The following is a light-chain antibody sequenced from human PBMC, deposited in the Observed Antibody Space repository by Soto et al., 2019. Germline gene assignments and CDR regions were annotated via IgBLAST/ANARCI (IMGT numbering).Light chain of an antibody. CDR1: SSNVGDNT. V-gene: IGLV1-44*01. CDR2: AND. CDR3: AAWADSLNGPV. Sequence: QSVLTQPPSASGTPGQRVTISCSGSSSNVGDNTVNWYQQLPGTAPKLLIYANDQRPSGVPDRFSGSKSGTSASLAISRLQSDDEANYYCAAWADSLNGPVFGEGTQLTVL. J-gene: IGLJ7*01.